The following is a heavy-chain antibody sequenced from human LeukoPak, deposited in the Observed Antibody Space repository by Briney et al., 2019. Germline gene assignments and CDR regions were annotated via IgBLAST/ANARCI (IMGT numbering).Heavy chain of an antibody. J-gene: IGHJ4*02. CDR1: GGSFSSGSYR. CDR2: ICTSGST. CDR3: ARELAYSNYVEY. V-gene: IGHV4-61*02. D-gene: IGHD4-11*01. Sequence: SQTLSLTCTLSGGSFSSGSYRWSWIRQPAGKGLEGIGRICTSGSTNYNPSLKSRVTISVDTSKNQFSLKLSSVTAADTAVYYCARELAYSNYVEYWGQGTLVTVSS.